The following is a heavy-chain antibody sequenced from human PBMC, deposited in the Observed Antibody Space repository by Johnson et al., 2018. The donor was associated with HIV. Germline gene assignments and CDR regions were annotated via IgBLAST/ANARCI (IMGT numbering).Heavy chain of an antibody. D-gene: IGHD1-26*01. J-gene: IGHJ3*02. CDR2: IKQDGSEK. V-gene: IGHV3-7*05. CDR3: AREKWELRGDAFDI. Sequence: VQLVESGGGLVQPGGSLRLSCAASGFAFSSYWMSWVRQAPGQGLEWVANIKQDGSEKCYVDSVKGRFTISRDNAKNSLYLQMNSLRAEDTAVYYCAREKWELRGDAFDIWGQGTMVTVSP. CDR1: GFAFSSYW.